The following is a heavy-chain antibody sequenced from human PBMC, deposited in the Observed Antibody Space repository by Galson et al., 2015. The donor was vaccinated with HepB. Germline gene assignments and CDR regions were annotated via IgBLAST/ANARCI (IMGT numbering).Heavy chain of an antibody. CDR3: ASSYSSSWSYYGMDV. CDR1: GFTFSDYY. D-gene: IGHD6-13*01. Sequence: SLRLSCAASGFTFSDYYMSWIRQAPGKGLEWVSYISSSSSYTNYADSVKGRFTISRDNAKNSLYLQMNSLRAEDTAVYYCASSYSSSWSYYGMDVWGQGTTVTVSS. CDR2: ISSSSSYT. V-gene: IGHV3-11*03. J-gene: IGHJ6*02.